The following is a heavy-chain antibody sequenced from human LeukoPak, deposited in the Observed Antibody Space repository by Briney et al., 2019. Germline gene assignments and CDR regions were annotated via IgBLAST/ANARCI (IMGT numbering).Heavy chain of an antibody. V-gene: IGHV1-69*13. Sequence: ASVKVSCKASGGTFSSYAFSWVRQAPGQGLEWMGGIIPIFATAKYAQKVQDRVTITADESTSTVYMELTSLRSEDTAVYYCARAPGGFDIWGQGTMVTVSS. CDR3: ARAPGGFDI. D-gene: IGHD1-1*01. J-gene: IGHJ3*02. CDR1: GGTFSSYA. CDR2: IIPIFATA.